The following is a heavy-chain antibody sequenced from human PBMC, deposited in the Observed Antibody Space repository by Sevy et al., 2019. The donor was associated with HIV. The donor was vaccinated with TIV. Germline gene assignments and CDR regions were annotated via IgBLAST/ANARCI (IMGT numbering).Heavy chain of an antibody. CDR1: GFTFSNAW. V-gene: IGHV3-15*01. Sequence: GGSLRLSCAASGFTFSNAWMSWVRQAPGKGLEWVGRIKSNRDGGTTEYAAPVKGRFTISRDNSKNTLYLKMNSLKTEDTAVYYCTTDEGSGSYYSEYDFDYWGQGTLVTVSS. D-gene: IGHD3-10*01. CDR3: TTDEGSGSYYSEYDFDY. CDR2: IKSNRDGGTT. J-gene: IGHJ4*02.